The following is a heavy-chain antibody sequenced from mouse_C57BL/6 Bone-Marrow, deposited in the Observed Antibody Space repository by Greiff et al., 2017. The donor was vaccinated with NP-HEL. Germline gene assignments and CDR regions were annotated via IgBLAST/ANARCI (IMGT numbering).Heavy chain of an antibody. V-gene: IGHV14-4*01. Sequence: EVMLVESGAELVRPGASVKLSCTASGFNIKDDYMHWVKQRPEQGLEWIGWIDPENGDTEYASKFQGKATITADTSSNTAYLQLSSLTSEDTAVYYCTTSGSSYLDYWGQGTTLTVSS. CDR3: TTSGSSYLDY. CDR2: IDPENGDT. J-gene: IGHJ2*01. D-gene: IGHD1-1*01. CDR1: GFNIKDDY.